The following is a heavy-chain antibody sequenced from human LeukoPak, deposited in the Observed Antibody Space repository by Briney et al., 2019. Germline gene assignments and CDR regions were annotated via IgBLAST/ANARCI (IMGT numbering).Heavy chain of an antibody. CDR3: AKEEGGSSHYSSSWYYFDY. J-gene: IGHJ4*02. V-gene: IGHV3-23*01. CDR2: ISGSGGST. CDR1: GFTFSSYA. Sequence: PGGSLRLSCAASGFTFSSYAMSWVRQAPGKGLEWVSAISGSGGSTYYADSVKGRFTISRDNSKNTLYLQMNSLRAEDTAVYYCAKEEGGSSHYSSSWYYFDYWGQGTLVTVSS. D-gene: IGHD6-13*01.